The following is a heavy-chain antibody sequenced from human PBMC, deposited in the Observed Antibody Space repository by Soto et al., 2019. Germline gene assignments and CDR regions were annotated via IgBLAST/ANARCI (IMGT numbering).Heavy chain of an antibody. V-gene: IGHV3-30*18. D-gene: IGHD3-22*01. CDR2: ISSDGSNE. Sequence: QVQLVESGGGVVQPGRSLRLSCAASGFTFSTYGMHWVRQPPGKGLEWVAVISSDGSNEHYADPVKGRFTISRDNSKNTLYLQMSSLRVEDTAVYYCAKTITTYSGDSRGRGALVDYWGQGTLVTVSS. CDR1: GFTFSTYG. CDR3: AKTITTYSGDSRGRGALVDY. J-gene: IGHJ4*02.